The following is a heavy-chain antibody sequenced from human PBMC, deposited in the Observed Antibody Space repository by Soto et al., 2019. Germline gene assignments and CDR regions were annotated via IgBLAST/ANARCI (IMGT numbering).Heavy chain of an antibody. Sequence: QVQLVQSGAEVKKPGASVKVSCKASGYTFTSYAMHWVRQAPGQGLEWMGWINAGKGDTKSSQQFQGRVTITRDPSARTAYMELSSLRSEDTAVYYCASKVPGDQKPFDYWGQGTLVTVSS. CDR1: GYTFTSYA. CDR3: ASKVPGDQKPFDY. CDR2: INAGKGDT. V-gene: IGHV1-3*01. D-gene: IGHD7-27*01. J-gene: IGHJ4*02.